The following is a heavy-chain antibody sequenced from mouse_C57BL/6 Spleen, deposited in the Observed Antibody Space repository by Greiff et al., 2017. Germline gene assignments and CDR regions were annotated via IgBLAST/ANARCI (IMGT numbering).Heavy chain of an antibody. J-gene: IGHJ4*01. D-gene: IGHD1-1*01. V-gene: IGHV5-9*01. Sequence: EVQLVESGGGLVKPGGSLKLSCAASGFTFSSYTMSWVRQTPEKRLEWVATISGGGGNTYYPDSVKGRFTISRDNAKNTLYLQMSSLRSEDTALYYCARRFYYGSSLGAIYAMDYWGQGTSVTVSS. CDR3: ARRFYYGSSLGAIYAMDY. CDR2: ISGGGGNT. CDR1: GFTFSSYT.